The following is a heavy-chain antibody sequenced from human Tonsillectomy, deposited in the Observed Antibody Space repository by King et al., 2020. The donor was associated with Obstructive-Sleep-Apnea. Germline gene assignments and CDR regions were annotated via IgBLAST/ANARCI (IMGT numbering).Heavy chain of an antibody. V-gene: IGHV1-69*01. CDR3: ARDQRTDCSGGSCYSNWFDP. D-gene: IGHD2-15*01. CDR2: IIPMFDTT. J-gene: IGHJ5*02. CDR1: GGTFSSYA. Sequence: QLVQSGAEVKKPGSSVKVSCKTSGGTFSSYAISWVRQAPGQGLEWMGGIIPMFDTTNYAQKFQGRVTITADESTSTAYMELSSLRSEDTAVYYCARDQRTDCSGGSCYSNWFDPWGQGTLVTVSS.